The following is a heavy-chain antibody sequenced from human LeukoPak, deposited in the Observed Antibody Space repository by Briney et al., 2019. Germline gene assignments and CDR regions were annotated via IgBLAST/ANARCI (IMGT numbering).Heavy chain of an antibody. Sequence: GGSLRLSCAASGFTFSSYEMNWVRQAPGKGLEWVSYISSSGSTIYYADSVKGRFTISTDNANNSLCLQMNSLRAEDTAVYYCARSLRNAFDIWGQGTMVTVSS. J-gene: IGHJ3*02. D-gene: IGHD3-3*01. CDR1: GFTFSSYE. CDR3: ARSLRNAFDI. V-gene: IGHV3-48*03. CDR2: ISSSGSTI.